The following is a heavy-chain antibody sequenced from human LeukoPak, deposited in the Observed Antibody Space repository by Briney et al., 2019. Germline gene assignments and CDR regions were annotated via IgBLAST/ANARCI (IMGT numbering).Heavy chain of an antibody. Sequence: PGGSLRLSCAASGFIFRSYGMHWVRQAPGKGLEWVALVCRDGRKQQYPAAARGRFIFSRNNSKNPVFLEMNHCTVEDPALYFCTRIYGYSHDYWGPERLVTVSS. CDR1: GFIFRSYG. D-gene: IGHD3-22*01. V-gene: IGHV3-33*02. J-gene: IGHJ4*02. CDR2: VCRDGRKQ. CDR3: TRIYGYSHDY.